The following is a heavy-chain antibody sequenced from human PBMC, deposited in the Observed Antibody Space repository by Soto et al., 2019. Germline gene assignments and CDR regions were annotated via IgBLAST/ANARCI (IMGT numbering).Heavy chain of an antibody. V-gene: IGHV3-30*04. J-gene: IGHJ4*02. CDR2: ITHDGSQK. Sequence: PGGSLRLSCGVSGFTFRSYAMYWVRQAPGKGLEWVAVITHDGSQKYYADYVKGRFTISRDNSKNTLYLQMNSLRAEDTAVYYCASQSSEWLLFASWGQGTLVTVSS. CDR3: ASQSSEWLLFAS. CDR1: GFTFRSYA. D-gene: IGHD5-12*01.